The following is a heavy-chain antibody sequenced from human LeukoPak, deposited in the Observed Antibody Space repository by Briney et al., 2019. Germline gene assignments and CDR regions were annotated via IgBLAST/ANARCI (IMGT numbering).Heavy chain of an antibody. Sequence: GGSLKISCKGSGYSFTSYWIGWVRQMPGKGLEGMGIIYPGDSDTRYSPSFQGQVTISADKSISTAYLQWSSLKASDTAMYYCARPSLHYDILTAFDIWGQGTMVTVSS. V-gene: IGHV5-51*01. J-gene: IGHJ3*02. CDR2: IYPGDSDT. CDR3: ARPSLHYDILTAFDI. CDR1: GYSFTSYW. D-gene: IGHD3-9*01.